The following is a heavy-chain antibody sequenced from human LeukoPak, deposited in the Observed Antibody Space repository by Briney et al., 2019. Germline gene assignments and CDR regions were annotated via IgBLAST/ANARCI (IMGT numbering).Heavy chain of an antibody. D-gene: IGHD2-15*01. CDR2: IWYDGSNK. V-gene: IGHV3-33*01. Sequence: GGSLRLSCAASGFTFSSYGMHWVRQAPGKGLEWVAVIWYDGSNKYYADSVRGRFTISRDNSKNTLYLQMNSLRAEDTAVYYCARASSTSYYYYGMDVWGQGTTVTVSS. J-gene: IGHJ6*02. CDR3: ARASSTSYYYYGMDV. CDR1: GFTFSSYG.